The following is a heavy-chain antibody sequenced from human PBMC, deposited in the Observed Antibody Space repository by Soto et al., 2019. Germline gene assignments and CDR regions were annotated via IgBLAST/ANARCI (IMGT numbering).Heavy chain of an antibody. V-gene: IGHV3-23*01. J-gene: IGHJ4*02. CDR3: AKDSSPRDTYYDFWSGYSLE. CDR2: ISGSGGST. Sequence: GGSLRLSCAASGFTFSSYAMSWVRQAPGKGLEWVSAISGSGGSTYYADSVKGRFTISRDNSKNTLYLQMNSLRAEDTAVYYCAKDSSPRDTYYDFWSGYSLEWGQGTLVTVSS. CDR1: GFTFSSYA. D-gene: IGHD3-3*01.